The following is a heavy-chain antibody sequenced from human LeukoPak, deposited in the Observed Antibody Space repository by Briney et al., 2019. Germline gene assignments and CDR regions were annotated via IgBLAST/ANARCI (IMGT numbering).Heavy chain of an antibody. CDR2: ISYDGSNK. D-gene: IGHD2-2*02. Sequence: GGSLRLSCAASGFTFSSYAMHWVRQAPGKGLEWVAVISYDGSNKYYADSVKGRFTISRDNSKNTLYLQMNSLRAEDTAVYYCARTPDSVVVPAAIRGPSYYYGMDVWGQGTTVTVSS. V-gene: IGHV3-30-3*01. J-gene: IGHJ6*02. CDR1: GFTFSSYA. CDR3: ARTPDSVVVPAAIRGPSYYYGMDV.